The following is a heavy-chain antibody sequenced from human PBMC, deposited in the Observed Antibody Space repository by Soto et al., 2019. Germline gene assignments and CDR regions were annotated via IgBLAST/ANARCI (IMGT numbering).Heavy chain of an antibody. CDR3: AKSSGVSPQYWFGS. CDR2: IYHDGTT. J-gene: IGHJ5*01. D-gene: IGHD3-10*01. CDR1: GGSISQINW. Sequence: SETLSLTCGVSGGSISQINWWSWVRQSPQKGLEWIGEIYHDGTTNYNPSLQSRVTLAVEKSKNHFFLNFTSGTAADTAIYYCAKSSGVSPQYWFGSRGQGSLGTLSS. V-gene: IGHV4-4*02.